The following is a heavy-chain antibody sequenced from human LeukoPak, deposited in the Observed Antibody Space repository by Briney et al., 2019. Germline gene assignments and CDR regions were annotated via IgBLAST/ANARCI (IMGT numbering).Heavy chain of an antibody. Sequence: PGGSLRLSCAASGFTPSSYAMSWVRQAPGKGLEWVSGINTSGGSTAYADSVKGRFTISRDNPRNTLYMQMNSLRAEDTALYYCAIMHPYYDGNGYWVQWGQGTLVTVSS. CDR3: AIMHPYYDGNGYWVQ. CDR1: GFTPSSYA. CDR2: INTSGGST. D-gene: IGHD3-22*01. J-gene: IGHJ4*02. V-gene: IGHV3-23*01.